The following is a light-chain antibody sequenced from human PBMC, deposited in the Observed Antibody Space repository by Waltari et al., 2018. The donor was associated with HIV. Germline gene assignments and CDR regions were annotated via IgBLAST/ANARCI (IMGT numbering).Light chain of an antibody. J-gene: IGLJ3*02. V-gene: IGLV1-44*01. CDR3: AAWDDSLNGWV. Sequence: QSVLTQPPSASGTPGHRVTISCSGSSSNIGSNTVSWYQQRPGTAPNLLIYSNNQRPSGVPDRFSGSKSGTSASLAISGLQSEDEADYYCAAWDDSLNGWVFGGGTKLTVL. CDR2: SNN. CDR1: SSNIGSNT.